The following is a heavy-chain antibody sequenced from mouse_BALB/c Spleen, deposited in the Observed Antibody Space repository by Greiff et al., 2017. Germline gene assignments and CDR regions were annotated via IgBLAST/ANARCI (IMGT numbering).Heavy chain of an antibody. CDR2: IDPETGGT. Sequence: QVQLKQSGAELVRPGASVTLSCKASGYTFTDYEMHWVKQTPVHGLEWIGAIDPETGGTAYNQKFKGKATLTADKSSSTAYMELRSLTSEDSAVYYCTRGNGYDKAYWGQGTLVTVSA. D-gene: IGHD2-2*01. V-gene: IGHV1-15*01. J-gene: IGHJ3*01. CDR3: TRGNGYDKAY. CDR1: GYTFTDYE.